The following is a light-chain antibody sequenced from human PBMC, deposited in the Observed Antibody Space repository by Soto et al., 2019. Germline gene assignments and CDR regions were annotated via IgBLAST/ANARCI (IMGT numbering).Light chain of an antibody. CDR3: MQGTHWPF. V-gene: IGKV2-30*02. J-gene: IGKJ3*01. CDR2: KVS. CDR1: HILPHSNGYNY. Sequence: DIVMTQSPLSLPVTPVEPSSISCRSSHILPHSNGYNYLDWYLQRPGQSPRRLIYKVSNRDSGVPDRFSGSGSGTDFTLKISRVEAEDVGVYYCMQGTHWPFFGPGTKVDIK.